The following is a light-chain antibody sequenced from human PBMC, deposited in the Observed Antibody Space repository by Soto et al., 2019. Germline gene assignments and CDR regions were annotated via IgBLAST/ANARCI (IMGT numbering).Light chain of an antibody. V-gene: IGKV3-11*01. CDR1: QSVSSN. Sequence: GVTQSPGTLSLSPGERATLSCRASQSVSSNLAWYQQKPGQAPRLLIYDVSNRATGIPARFSGSGSGTDFTLTISSLEPEDFAVYYCQQRSTWPRTFGQGTKV. CDR3: QQRSTWPRT. J-gene: IGKJ1*01. CDR2: DVS.